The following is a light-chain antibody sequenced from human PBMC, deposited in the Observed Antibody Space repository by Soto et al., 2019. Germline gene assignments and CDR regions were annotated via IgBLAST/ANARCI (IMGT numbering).Light chain of an antibody. CDR3: QQYGSSPS. V-gene: IGKV3-15*01. CDR1: QSISSN. CDR2: GAS. Sequence: ELVMTQSPATLSVSPGARATLSCRASQSISSNLAWYQQKPGQAPSLLIYGASTRATGIPARFSGSGPGTEFILTISSLQSEDFAVDDCQQYGSSPSFGGGTKVEIK. J-gene: IGKJ4*01.